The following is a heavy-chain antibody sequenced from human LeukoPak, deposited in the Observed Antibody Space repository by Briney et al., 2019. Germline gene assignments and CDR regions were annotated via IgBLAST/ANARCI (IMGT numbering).Heavy chain of an antibody. CDR2: ISYDGSNK. D-gene: IGHD3-22*01. Sequence: PGGSLRLSCAASGFTFSSYGMHWVRQAPGKGLEWVAVISYDGSNKYYADSVKGRFTISRDNSKNTLYLQMNSLRAEDTAVYYCARGLYYYDSSGYWFDYWGQGTLVTVSS. CDR3: ARGLYYYDSSGYWFDY. CDR1: GFTFSSYG. V-gene: IGHV3-30*03. J-gene: IGHJ4*02.